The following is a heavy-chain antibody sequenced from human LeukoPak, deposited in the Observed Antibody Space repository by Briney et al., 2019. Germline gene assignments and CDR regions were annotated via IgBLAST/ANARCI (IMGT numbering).Heavy chain of an antibody. V-gene: IGHV7-4-1*02. CDR3: ARDLGFDPTMIVVVMRAFDI. Sequence: ASVKVSCKASGYTFTSYAMNWVRQAPGQGLEWMGWINTNTGNPTYAQGFTGRFVFSLDTSVSTAYLQISSLKAEDTVVYYCARDLGFDPTMIVVVMRAFDIWGQGTMVTVSS. CDR2: INTNTGNP. CDR1: GYTFTSYA. J-gene: IGHJ3*02. D-gene: IGHD3-22*01.